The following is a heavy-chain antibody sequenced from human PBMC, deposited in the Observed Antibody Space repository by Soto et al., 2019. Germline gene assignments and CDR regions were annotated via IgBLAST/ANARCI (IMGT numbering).Heavy chain of an antibody. CDR2: VHGSGTT. Sequence: QVQLQESGPGLVKTSETLSLTCTVSGGSISSFFWNWFRQPAGKGLEWIGRVHGSGTTNNNASLRSRLTMTIETPRNQFSLEMTSVTAADTAVYYCARISGGPICWGQGTLVTVSS. J-gene: IGHJ4*02. CDR1: GGSISSFF. CDR3: ARISGGPIC. V-gene: IGHV4-4*07.